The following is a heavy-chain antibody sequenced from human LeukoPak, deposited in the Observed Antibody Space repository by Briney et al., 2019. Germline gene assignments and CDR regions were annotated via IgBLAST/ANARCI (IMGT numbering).Heavy chain of an antibody. CDR2: INPSSGGT. CDR1: GYTFTGYY. CDR3: ARAGLGYCTSTNCLSFDY. Sequence: GASVKVSCKASGYTFTGYYMHWVRQAPGLGLGWMGCINPSSGGTNYAQKFQGRVTMTRDTSISTAYMELSSLRSDDTAVYYCARAGLGYCTSTNCLSFDYWGQGTLVTVSS. D-gene: IGHD2-2*01. J-gene: IGHJ4*02. V-gene: IGHV1-2*02.